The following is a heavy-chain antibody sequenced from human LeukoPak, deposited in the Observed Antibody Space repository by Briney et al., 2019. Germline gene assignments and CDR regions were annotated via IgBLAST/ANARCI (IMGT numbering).Heavy chain of an antibody. CDR1: GFTFSSYE. D-gene: IGHD3-10*01. V-gene: IGHV3-48*03. Sequence: GGSQRLSCAASGFTFSSYEMNWVRQAPGKGLEWVSYISSSGSTIYYADSVKGRFTISRDNAKNSLYLQMNSLRAEDTAVYYCARDYPQALWFGQGAFDIWGQGTMVTVSS. CDR3: ARDYPQALWFGQGAFDI. CDR2: ISSSGSTI. J-gene: IGHJ3*02.